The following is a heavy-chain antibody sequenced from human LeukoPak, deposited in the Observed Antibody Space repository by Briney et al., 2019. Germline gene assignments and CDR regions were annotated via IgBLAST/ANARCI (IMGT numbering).Heavy chain of an antibody. V-gene: IGHV4-59*01. CDR2: IYYSGST. CDR3: ARGVYSSSWQYFDY. CDR1: GGSISSYY. Sequence: SETLSLTCTASGGSISSYYWSWIRQPPGKGLEWIGYIYYSGSTNYNPSLKSRVTISVDTSKNQFSVKLSSVTAADTAVYYCARGVYSSSWQYFDYWGQGTLVTVSS. D-gene: IGHD6-13*01. J-gene: IGHJ4*02.